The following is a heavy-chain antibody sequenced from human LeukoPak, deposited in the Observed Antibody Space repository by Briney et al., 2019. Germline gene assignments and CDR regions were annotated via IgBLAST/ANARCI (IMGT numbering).Heavy chain of an antibody. CDR3: ARVRSSSLCDCPDY. CDR2: ISPYTGST. V-gene: IGHV1-18*01. J-gene: IGHJ4*02. Sequence: GASVKVSCKASGYTFTNYGITWVRQAPGQGLEWVGWISPYTGSTNYAQKLQDRFIMTTDTSTSTAYMELRSLRSDDTAVYYCARVRSSSLCDCPDYWGQGTLVTVSS. D-gene: IGHD6-6*01. CDR1: GYTFTNYG.